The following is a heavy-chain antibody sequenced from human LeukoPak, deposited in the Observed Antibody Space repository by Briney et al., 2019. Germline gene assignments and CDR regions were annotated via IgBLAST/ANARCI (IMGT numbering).Heavy chain of an antibody. J-gene: IGHJ4*02. D-gene: IGHD6-13*01. CDR1: GFTFDDYT. CDR3: VKVTAAGFVDH. CDR2: IGWNSGGI. Sequence: PGRSLRLSCAASGFTFDDYTMHWVRQAPGKGLEWVSGIGWNSGGIVYADSVKGRFTISRDNAKNSLYLQMNGLGAEDTALYYCVKVTAAGFVDHWGQGTLVTVSS. V-gene: IGHV3-9*01.